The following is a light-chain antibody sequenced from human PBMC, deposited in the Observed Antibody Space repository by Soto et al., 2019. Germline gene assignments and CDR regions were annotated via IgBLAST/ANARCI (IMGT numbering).Light chain of an antibody. J-gene: IGKJ2*01. CDR3: MQALQTPYT. CDR1: QSLLHGNGYNY. Sequence: DIVMTQSPLSLPVTPGEPASISCRSSQSLLHGNGYNYLDWYLQKPGQSPQLLIYLGSNRASGVPDRFSGSGSGTDFTLKISRVEAEDVGIYYCMQALQTPYTFGQGTELEVK. CDR2: LGS. V-gene: IGKV2-28*01.